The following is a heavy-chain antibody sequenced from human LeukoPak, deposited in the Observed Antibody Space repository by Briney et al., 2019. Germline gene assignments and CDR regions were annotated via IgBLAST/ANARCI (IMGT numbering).Heavy chain of an antibody. CDR3: ATAAYCGGDCYSFYYYGMDV. D-gene: IGHD2-21*02. V-gene: IGHV1-24*01. Sequence: GASVKVSCKVSGYTLTELSMHWVRQAPGKGLEWMGGFDPEDGETIYAQKFQGRVTMTEDTSTDTAYMELSSLRSEDTAVYYCATAAYCGGDCYSFYYYGMDVWGQGTTVTVSS. CDR1: GYTLTELS. CDR2: FDPEDGET. J-gene: IGHJ6*02.